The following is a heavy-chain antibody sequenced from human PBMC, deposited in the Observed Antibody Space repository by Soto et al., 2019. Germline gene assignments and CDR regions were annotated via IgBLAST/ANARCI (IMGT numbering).Heavy chain of an antibody. CDR1: GGSVSSGSYY. CDR3: ARVYSSGWYDYFDY. D-gene: IGHD6-19*01. J-gene: IGHJ4*02. Sequence: QVQLQESGPGLVKPSETLSLTCTVSGGSVSSGSYYWSWIRQPPGKGLEWIGYIYYSGSTNYNPSLKSRVTISVDTSKNQFYLKLSSVTAADTAVYYCARVYSSGWYDYFDYWGQGTLVTVSS. V-gene: IGHV4-61*01. CDR2: IYYSGST.